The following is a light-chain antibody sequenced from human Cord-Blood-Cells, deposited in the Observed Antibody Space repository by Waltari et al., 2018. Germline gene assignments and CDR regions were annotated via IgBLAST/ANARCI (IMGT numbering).Light chain of an antibody. CDR1: TGAVTSGYY. Sequence: QTVVTQEPSLTLSPGGTVTLTCASTTGAVTSGYYPNWFQQKPGQAPRALIYSTINKHSWNPARFSGSLLGGKAALTLSGVQPEDEAEYYCLLYYGGAQLVFGGGTKLTVL. V-gene: IGLV7-43*01. CDR3: LLYYGGAQLV. J-gene: IGLJ3*02. CDR2: STI.